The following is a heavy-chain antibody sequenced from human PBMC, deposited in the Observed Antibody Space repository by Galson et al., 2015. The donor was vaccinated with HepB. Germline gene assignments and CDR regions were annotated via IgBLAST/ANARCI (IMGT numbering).Heavy chain of an antibody. D-gene: IGHD6-13*01. V-gene: IGHV1-3*01. CDR1: GYTFTSYA. J-gene: IGHJ4*02. Sequence: SVKVSCKASGYTFTSYAMHWVRQAPGQRLEWMGWINAGNGNTKYSQKFQGRVTITRDTSVSTAYMELSSLRSEDTAVYYCARRYSSSWFGYWGQGTLVTVSS. CDR2: INAGNGNT. CDR3: ARRYSSSWFGY.